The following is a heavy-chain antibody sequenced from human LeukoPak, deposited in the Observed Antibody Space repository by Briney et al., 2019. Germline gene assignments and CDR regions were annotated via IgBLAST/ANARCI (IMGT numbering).Heavy chain of an antibody. J-gene: IGHJ4*02. V-gene: IGHV4-39*01. Sequence: SETLSLTRTVSRGSLIIINYYWGWIRQSPGKGLECIGKISYSGNTYYNPSLRSRVHMSVDTSKNQFSLTLSSVTAADTAVYYCARLTDFWGQGILVTVSS. CDR2: ISYSGNT. CDR1: RGSLIIINYY. CDR3: ARLTDF.